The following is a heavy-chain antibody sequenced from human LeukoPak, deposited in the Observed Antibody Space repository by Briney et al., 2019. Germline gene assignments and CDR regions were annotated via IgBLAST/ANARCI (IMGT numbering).Heavy chain of an antibody. J-gene: IGHJ5*02. D-gene: IGHD6-25*01. V-gene: IGHV4-39*07. Sequence: SETLSLTCTVSGGSISSSSYYWGWIRQPPGKGLEWFGSIYYSGSTYYLPSLTSRVPISVATPKNQFSLTLSSVAAADTAVYYCARRAYSSGATWFDPWGQGTLVTVSS. CDR1: GGSISSSSYY. CDR3: ARRAYSSGATWFDP. CDR2: IYYSGST.